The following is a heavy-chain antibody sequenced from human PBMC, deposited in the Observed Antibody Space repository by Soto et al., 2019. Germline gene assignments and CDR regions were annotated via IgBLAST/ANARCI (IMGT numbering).Heavy chain of an antibody. D-gene: IGHD4-17*01. Sequence: ASVKVSCKASGYTFTSYGISWVRQAPGQGLEWMGWISAYNRNTNYAQKLQGRVTMTTDTSTSTAYMELRSLRSDDTAVYYCATPRQTTVTHEAFDIWGQGTMVTVSS. V-gene: IGHV1-18*01. J-gene: IGHJ3*02. CDR2: ISAYNRNT. CDR3: ATPRQTTVTHEAFDI. CDR1: GYTFTSYG.